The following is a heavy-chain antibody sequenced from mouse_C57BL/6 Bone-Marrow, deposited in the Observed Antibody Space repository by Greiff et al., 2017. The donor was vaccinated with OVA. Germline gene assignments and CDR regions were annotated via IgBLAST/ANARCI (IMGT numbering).Heavy chain of an antibody. V-gene: IGHV1-19*01. Sequence: EVKLVESGPVLVKPGASVKMSCKASGYTFTDYYMNWVKQSHGKSLEWIGVINPYNGGTSYNQKFKGKATLTVDKSSSTAYMELNSLTSEDSAVYYCVGTKPYAMDYWGQGTSVTVSS. CDR3: VGTKPYAMDY. D-gene: IGHD4-1*01. J-gene: IGHJ4*01. CDR2: INPYNGGT. CDR1: GYTFTDYY.